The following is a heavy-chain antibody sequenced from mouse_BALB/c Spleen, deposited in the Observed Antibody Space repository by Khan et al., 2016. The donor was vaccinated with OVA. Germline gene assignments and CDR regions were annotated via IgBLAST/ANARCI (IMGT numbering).Heavy chain of an antibody. CDR1: GFTFSAYI. J-gene: IGHJ3*01. V-gene: IGHV5-6-5*01. CDR3: EREDPMITTWFAY. D-gene: IGHD2-4*01. CDR2: ISIGGHT. Sequence: EVELVESGGGLVKPGGSLKLSCAASGFTFSAYIMSWVRQTPEKRLEWVTSISIGGHTFYPASVKGRFTISRDDARNILYLQLSSRRSEDTAMYYCEREDPMITTWFAYWGQGTLVTVSA.